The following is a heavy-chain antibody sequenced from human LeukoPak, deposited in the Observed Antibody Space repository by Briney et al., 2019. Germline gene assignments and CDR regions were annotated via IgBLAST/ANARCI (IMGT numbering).Heavy chain of an antibody. Sequence: AASVKVSCMASGGTFSSYTISWVRQAPRQGLAWMGRIIPILGIANYAQKFQGRVTITADKSTSTAYMELSSLRSEDTAVYYCARGDSSSWYNQEYYFDYWGQGTLVTVSS. J-gene: IGHJ4*02. V-gene: IGHV1-69*02. CDR1: GGTFSSYT. D-gene: IGHD6-13*01. CDR2: IIPILGIA. CDR3: ARGDSSSWYNQEYYFDY.